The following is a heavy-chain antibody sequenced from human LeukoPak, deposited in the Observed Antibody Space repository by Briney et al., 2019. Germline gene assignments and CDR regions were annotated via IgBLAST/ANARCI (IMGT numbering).Heavy chain of an antibody. D-gene: IGHD2-2*01. J-gene: IGHJ3*01. Sequence: GGSLRLSCAASGFIFSRYGMHWFRQAPGKGLEWVAFIRSDGRNEYYGDSVKGRFTISRDNSKNTLYLQMNSLRPEDTAVYYCANICTSTSCYPALDAFDFWGQGTMVTVSS. CDR3: ANICTSTSCYPALDAFDF. V-gene: IGHV3-30*02. CDR1: GFIFSRYG. CDR2: IRSDGRNE.